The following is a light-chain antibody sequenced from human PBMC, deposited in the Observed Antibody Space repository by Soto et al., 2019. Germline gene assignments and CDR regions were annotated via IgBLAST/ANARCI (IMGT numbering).Light chain of an antibody. CDR1: SSDVGGYNY. Sequence: SALTQPASVSGSPGQSITISCTGTSSDVGGYNYVSWYQQHPGKAPKLMIYEVTNRPSGVSRRFSGSKSGNTASLTISGLQAEDEADYYCSSNRSSSTLVFGGGTKLTVL. CDR3: SSNRSSSTLV. J-gene: IGLJ2*01. CDR2: EVT. V-gene: IGLV2-14*01.